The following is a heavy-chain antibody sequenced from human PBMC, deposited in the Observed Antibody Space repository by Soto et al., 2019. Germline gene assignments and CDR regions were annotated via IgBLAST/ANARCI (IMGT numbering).Heavy chain of an antibody. CDR2: TLYSGST. Sequence: SETLSLTCTVSGGSLSSYYWSWIRQPPGKGLEWIGYTLYSGSTNYNSSLKSRVIISVNTSTNQFSLKLNSLTASDTTVNYCARERRDYYDSSGYFDYWGQGTLVTVSS. J-gene: IGHJ4*02. CDR1: GGSLSSYY. D-gene: IGHD3-22*01. CDR3: ARERRDYYDSSGYFDY. V-gene: IGHV4-59*01.